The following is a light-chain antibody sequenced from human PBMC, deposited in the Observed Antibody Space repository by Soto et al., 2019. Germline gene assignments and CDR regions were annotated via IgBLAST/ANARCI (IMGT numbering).Light chain of an antibody. V-gene: IGKV3-11*01. CDR1: HRVTSTY. Sequence: EVVLMQSPGTLALSPWARVTLCRSDSHRVTSTYLARYQQRPGQAHRLLISEASNRATGIPARFSGSGSGTDFTLTISSLEPEDFAVYYCKQSHNWPRTVGQGTKVENK. CDR3: KQSHNWPRT. CDR2: EAS. J-gene: IGKJ1*01.